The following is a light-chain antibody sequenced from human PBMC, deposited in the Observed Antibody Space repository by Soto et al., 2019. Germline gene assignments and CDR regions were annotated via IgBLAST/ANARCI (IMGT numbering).Light chain of an antibody. J-gene: IGLJ1*01. CDR1: SSNIGAGYD. V-gene: IGLV1-40*01. CDR2: VDI. Sequence: QSVLTQPPSVSGAPGQRVTISCTGSSSNIGAGYDVHWYRQLPGTAPKLLIYVDINRPSGVPDRFSGSKSDTSASLAITGLQAEDEADYYCQSYDSSLSGDVFGTGTKLTVL. CDR3: QSYDSSLSGDV.